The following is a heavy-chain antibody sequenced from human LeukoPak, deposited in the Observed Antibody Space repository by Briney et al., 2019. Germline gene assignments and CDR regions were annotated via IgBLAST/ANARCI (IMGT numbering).Heavy chain of an antibody. CDR3: ARVNPLVAPGALDI. J-gene: IGHJ3*02. V-gene: IGHV3-7*01. CDR2: IKQDGSAK. Sequence: GGSLRLSCAASGFTFISYAMSWVRQAPGKGLAWVAHIKQDGSAKYYMDSVKGRFAISRDNAKNSLYLRMNSLGAEDTAVYYCARVNPLVAPGALDIWGQGTMVAVSS. CDR1: GFTFISYA. D-gene: IGHD5-12*01.